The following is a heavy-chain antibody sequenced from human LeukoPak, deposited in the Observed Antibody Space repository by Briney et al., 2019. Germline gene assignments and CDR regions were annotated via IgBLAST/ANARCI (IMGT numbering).Heavy chain of an antibody. CDR1: GFTFSSYW. Sequence: GGSLRLSCAASGFTFSSYWMSWVRQAPGKGLEWVANIKKDGSEKYYVDSVKGRFTISRDNAKTSLYLQMNSLRAEDTAVYYCARDRDRWSDMDVWGKGTTVTVSS. V-gene: IGHV3-7*01. J-gene: IGHJ6*03. CDR3: ARDRDRWSDMDV. D-gene: IGHD3-3*01. CDR2: IKKDGSEK.